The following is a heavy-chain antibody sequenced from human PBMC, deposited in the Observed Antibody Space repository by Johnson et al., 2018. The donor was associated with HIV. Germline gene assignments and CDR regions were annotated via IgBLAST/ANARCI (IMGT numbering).Heavy chain of an antibody. J-gene: IGHJ3*02. CDR3: AAPRWLRSSSKTSGGEGGAFDI. V-gene: IGHV3-23*01. Sequence: EVLLLESGGGLVQPGGSLRLSCAASGFTFSSYAMSWVRQAPGKGLEWVSAISGSGGSTYYADSVKGRFTISRDNSKNTLYLQMNSLRAEDTAVYYCAAPRWLRSSSKTSGGEGGAFDIWGQGTMVTVSS. D-gene: IGHD6-6*01. CDR2: ISGSGGST. CDR1: GFTFSSYA.